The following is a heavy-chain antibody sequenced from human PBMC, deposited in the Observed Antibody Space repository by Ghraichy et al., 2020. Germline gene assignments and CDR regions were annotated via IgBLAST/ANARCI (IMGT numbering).Heavy chain of an antibody. CDR2: ISGSGGST. CDR3: AKLYGSGSYLGLAPAFDI. V-gene: IGHV3-23*01. J-gene: IGHJ3*02. CDR1: GFTFSSYA. D-gene: IGHD3-10*01. Sequence: GGSLRLSCAASGFTFSSYAMSWVRQAPGKGLEWVSAISGSGGSTYYADSVKGRFTISRDNSKNTLYLQMNSLRAEDTAVYYCAKLYGSGSYLGLAPAFDIWGQGTMVTVSS.